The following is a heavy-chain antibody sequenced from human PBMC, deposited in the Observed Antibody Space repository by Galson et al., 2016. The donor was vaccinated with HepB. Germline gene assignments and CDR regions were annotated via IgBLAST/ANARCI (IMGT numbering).Heavy chain of an antibody. Sequence: SLRLSCAGSGFIFDDYAMHWVRQAPGKGLEWVSGISWNSGTKDYADSVKGQFAISRDNAKSSLYLQMNSLRPEDTAIYYCVKVGSAIAVTGYFDNWGQGTLVTVSS. J-gene: IGHJ4*02. CDR1: GFIFDDYA. CDR3: VKVGSAIAVTGYFDN. V-gene: IGHV3-9*01. CDR2: ISWNSGTK. D-gene: IGHD6-19*01.